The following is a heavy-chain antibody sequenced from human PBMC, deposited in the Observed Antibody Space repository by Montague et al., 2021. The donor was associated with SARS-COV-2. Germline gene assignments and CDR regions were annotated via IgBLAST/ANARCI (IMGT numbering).Heavy chain of an antibody. CDR2: IWFDGSQK. CDR3: ARAREHHSHLFGMDV. V-gene: IGHV3-33*08. D-gene: IGHD1-14*01. J-gene: IGHJ6*02. Sequence: SLRLSCAASGFTFSSYAMYWVRQAPRKGLEWVAVIWFDGSQKYYVDSVKGRFSISRDNFNNTLFLEMHSLRAEDSALYYCARAREHHSHLFGMDVWDQGTTVIVSS. CDR1: GFTFSSYA.